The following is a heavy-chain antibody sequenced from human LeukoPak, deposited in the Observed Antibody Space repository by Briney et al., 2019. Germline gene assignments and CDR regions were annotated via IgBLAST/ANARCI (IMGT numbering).Heavy chain of an antibody. J-gene: IGHJ5*02. CDR3: ARGRSGNWFDP. V-gene: IGHV1-46*01. D-gene: IGHD2-8*02. CDR1: GYTFTSYY. Sequence: ASVKVSCKASGYTFTSYYMHWVRQAPGQGLEWMGIINPSGGSTSYAQKFQGRVTMTRDMSTGTVYMELSSLRSEDTAVYYCARGRSGNWFDPWGQGTRVTVSS. CDR2: INPSGGST.